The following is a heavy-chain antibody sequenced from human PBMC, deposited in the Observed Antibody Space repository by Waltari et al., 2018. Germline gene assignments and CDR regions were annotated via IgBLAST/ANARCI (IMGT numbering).Heavy chain of an antibody. J-gene: IGHJ4*02. D-gene: IGHD5-12*01. CDR1: GFTFTNPW. V-gene: IGHV3-15*01. Sequence: EEQLVESGGGLVKPGVSLRLACAASGFTFTNPWRNWVRQAPGKGLEWVGRIKSKRDGATTDYAAPVKGRFTISRDDSKNTLYLQMNSLKTEDTAVYYCITDDTGHDWGYWGQGTLVTVSS. CDR3: ITDDTGHDWGY. CDR2: IKSKRDGATT.